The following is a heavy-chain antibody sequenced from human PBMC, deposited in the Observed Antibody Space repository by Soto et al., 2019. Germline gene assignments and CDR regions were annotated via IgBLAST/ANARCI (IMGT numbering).Heavy chain of an antibody. CDR3: ARDGVRRLPYSGMDV. V-gene: IGHV4-4*02. J-gene: IGHJ6*02. D-gene: IGHD1-1*01. CDR2: IYHSGST. CDR1: GGSISSSNW. Sequence: SETLSLTCAVSGGSISSSNWWSWVRQPPGKGLEWIWEIYHSGSTNYNPSLKSRVTISVDKSKNQFSLKLSSVTAADTAVYYCARDGVRRLPYSGMDVWGQGTTFTVSS.